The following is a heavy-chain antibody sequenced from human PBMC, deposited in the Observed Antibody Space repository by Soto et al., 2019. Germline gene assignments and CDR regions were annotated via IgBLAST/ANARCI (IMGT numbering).Heavy chain of an antibody. CDR1: GFTFSSYD. CDR2: IGTAGDT. V-gene: IGHV3-13*04. D-gene: IGHD3-22*01. J-gene: IGHJ4*02. Sequence: PGGSLRLSCAASGFTFSSYDMHWVRQATGKGLEWVSAIGTAGDTYYPGSVKGRFTISRENAKNSLYPQMNSLRAGDTAVYYCARGVSYYDSSRSLYYFDYWGQGTLVTVSS. CDR3: ARGVSYYDSSRSLYYFDY.